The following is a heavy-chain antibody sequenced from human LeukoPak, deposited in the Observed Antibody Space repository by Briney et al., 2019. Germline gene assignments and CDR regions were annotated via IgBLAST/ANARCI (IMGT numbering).Heavy chain of an antibody. Sequence: RASVKVSCKASGGTFSSYAISWVRQAPGQGLEWMGGITPIFGTANYAQKFQGRVTITTDESTSTAYMELSSLRSEDTAVYYCARDRGSYYDSSGYYYVWGQGTLVTVSS. D-gene: IGHD3-22*01. V-gene: IGHV1-69*05. CDR3: ARDRGSYYDSSGYYYV. CDR1: GGTFSSYA. J-gene: IGHJ4*02. CDR2: ITPIFGTA.